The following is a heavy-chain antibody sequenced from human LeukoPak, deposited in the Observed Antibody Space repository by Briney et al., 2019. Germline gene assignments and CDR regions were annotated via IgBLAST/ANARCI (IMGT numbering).Heavy chain of an antibody. CDR1: GFTFSSYE. Sequence: GGSLRLSCAASGFTFSSYEMNWVRQAPGKGLEWISYISSSGSSIYYADSVKGRFTISRDNAKNSLYLQMNSLRAEDTAVYYRARDWSGWSFDPWGQGTLVTVSS. CDR2: ISSSGSSI. D-gene: IGHD6-19*01. V-gene: IGHV3-48*03. CDR3: ARDWSGWSFDP. J-gene: IGHJ5*02.